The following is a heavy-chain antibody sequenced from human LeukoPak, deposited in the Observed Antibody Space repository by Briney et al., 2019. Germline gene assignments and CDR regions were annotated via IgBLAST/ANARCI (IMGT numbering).Heavy chain of an antibody. CDR3: AKVGEWAYYFDY. CDR2: ISGSGGST. Sequence: GSLRLSCSASGFNFSSYALSLVRQGPRKGLEGVSAISGSGGSTYYADSVKGRFTISRDNSKNTLYLQMNSLRAEDTAVYYCAKVGEWAYYFDYWGQGTLVTVSS. CDR1: GFNFSSYA. J-gene: IGHJ4*02. D-gene: IGHD1-26*01. V-gene: IGHV3-23*01.